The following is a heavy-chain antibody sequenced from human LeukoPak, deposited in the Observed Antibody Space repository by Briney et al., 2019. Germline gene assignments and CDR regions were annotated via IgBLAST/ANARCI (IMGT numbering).Heavy chain of an antibody. CDR2: ISYDGSNK. Sequence: GGSLRLSCAASGFTFSTYGMHWVRQAPGKGLEWVTVISYDGSNKFYADSVKGRFTISRDNSKNTLYLQMNSLRAEDTAVYYCAKGPYSGSSFDYWGQGTLVTVSS. CDR3: AKGPYSGSSFDY. V-gene: IGHV3-30*18. J-gene: IGHJ4*02. D-gene: IGHD1-26*01. CDR1: GFTFSTYG.